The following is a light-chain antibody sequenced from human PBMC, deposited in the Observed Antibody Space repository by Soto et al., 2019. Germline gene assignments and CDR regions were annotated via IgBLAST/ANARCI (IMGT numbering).Light chain of an antibody. J-gene: IGKJ2*01. CDR2: WAS. V-gene: IGKV4-1*01. CDR1: QSVLYSSNNKNY. CDR3: QQYYSTLMYT. Sequence: DIVMTQSPDSLAVSLGERATINCKSSQSVLYSSNNKNYLAWYQQKPGQHPKLLIYWASTRESGVPDRFSGSVSGTDFTLTISSLQAEDVAVYYCQQYYSTLMYTFGQGTKLEIK.